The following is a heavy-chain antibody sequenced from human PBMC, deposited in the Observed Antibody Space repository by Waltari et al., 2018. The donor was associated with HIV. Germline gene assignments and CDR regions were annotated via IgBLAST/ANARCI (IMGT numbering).Heavy chain of an antibody. CDR2: VHYSGGT. J-gene: IGHJ4*02. CDR1: GASISSHS. Sequence: QVQLQESGPRLVKPSETLSLICSVSGASISSHSWSWIRQSPGKGLEWIGYVHYSGGTSSNPSLKSRVTISLDTSKNQFSLRLNSMTPADTAVYYCATGGWDDAFDYWGQGTLVTVSS. CDR3: ATGGWDDAFDY. D-gene: IGHD1-1*01. V-gene: IGHV4-59*11.